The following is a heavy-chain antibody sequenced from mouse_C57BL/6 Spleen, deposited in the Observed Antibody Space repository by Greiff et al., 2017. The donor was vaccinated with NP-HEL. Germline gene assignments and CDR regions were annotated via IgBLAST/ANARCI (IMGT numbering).Heavy chain of an antibody. CDR3: AIELVYWYFDV. Sequence: VQLQQSGAELVKPGASVKVSCKASGYTFTSYWMHWVKQRPGQGLEWIGRIHPSDSDTNYNQKFKGKATLTVDKSSSTAYMQLSILTSEDSAVYYCAIELVYWYFDVWGTGATVTVSS. D-gene: IGHD4-1*01. J-gene: IGHJ1*03. V-gene: IGHV1-74*01. CDR1: GYTFTSYW. CDR2: IHPSDSDT.